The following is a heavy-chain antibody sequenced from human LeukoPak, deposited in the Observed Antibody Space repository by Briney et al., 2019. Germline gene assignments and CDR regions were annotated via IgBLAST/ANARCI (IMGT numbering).Heavy chain of an antibody. J-gene: IGHJ4*02. Sequence: GGSLRLSCTGSGFIFSTYWMHWVRQAPGKGLVWVSRIKTDGSTKYYADSVKGRFTISRDNSKNTLYLQMNSLRAEDTAVYYCARDQGDGYKPNGGYFDYWGQGTLVTVSS. CDR3: ARDQGDGYKPNGGYFDY. CDR2: IKTDGSTK. CDR1: GFIFSTYW. D-gene: IGHD5-24*01. V-gene: IGHV3-74*01.